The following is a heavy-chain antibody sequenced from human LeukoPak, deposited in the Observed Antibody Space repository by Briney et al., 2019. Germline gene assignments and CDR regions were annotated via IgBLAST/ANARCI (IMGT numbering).Heavy chain of an antibody. CDR2: VSYSGST. D-gene: IGHD2-15*01. CDR3: ARERGRENCSGGGCYYFDL. CDR1: GGSISSGGYY. Sequence: SQTLSLTCTVSGGSISSGGYYWSWIRQRPGKGLEWIRNVSYSGSTYYNWSLRSRITISADTSKNRFSLKLSSVTAADTAVYFCARERGRENCSGGGCYYFDLWGQGTLVIVSS. V-gene: IGHV4-31*03. J-gene: IGHJ4*02.